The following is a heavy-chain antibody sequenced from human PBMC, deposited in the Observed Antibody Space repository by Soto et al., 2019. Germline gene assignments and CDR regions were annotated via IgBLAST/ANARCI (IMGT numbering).Heavy chain of an antibody. Sequence: GTLCLTFAVYGGSFSAYHWSWIRQPAGKGLEWIGEINHSGSTKYNPSLKSRVTISVDTSKNQFSLKLSSVTAADTAVYYCARGMGAENTFYYYFGMDVWGQGTTVTVSS. J-gene: IGHJ6*02. V-gene: IGHV4-34*01. CDR2: INHSGST. CDR3: ARGMGAENTFYYYFGMDV. D-gene: IGHD3-16*01. CDR1: GGSFSAYH.